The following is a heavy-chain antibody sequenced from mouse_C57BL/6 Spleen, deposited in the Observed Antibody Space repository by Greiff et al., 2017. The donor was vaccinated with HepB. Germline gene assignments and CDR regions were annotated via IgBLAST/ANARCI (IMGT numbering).Heavy chain of an antibody. J-gene: IGHJ3*01. D-gene: IGHD1-1*01. CDR3: ARGYYGSQFAY. CDR1: GFTFSDYG. V-gene: IGHV5-17*01. Sequence: DVHLVESGGGLVKPGGSLKLSCAASGFTFSDYGMHWVRQAPEKGLEWVAYISSGSSTIYYADTVKGRFTISRDNAKNTLFLQMTSLRSEDTAMYYCARGYYGSQFAYWGQGTLVTVSA. CDR2: ISSGSSTI.